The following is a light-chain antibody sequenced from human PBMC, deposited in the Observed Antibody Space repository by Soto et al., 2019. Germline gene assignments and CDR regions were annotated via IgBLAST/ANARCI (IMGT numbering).Light chain of an antibody. J-gene: IGKJ1*01. CDR2: AVS. CDR1: QSIDDY. CDR3: QQSYNTPPT. V-gene: IGKV1-39*01. Sequence: EIQLTQSPSSRSASVGDRVTINCRASQSIDDYLNWYQQKPGKAPKLLMYAVSTLQSGVPSRFSGSGSGTDFSLTITSLQPEDFATYYCQQSYNTPPTFGQGTKVDI.